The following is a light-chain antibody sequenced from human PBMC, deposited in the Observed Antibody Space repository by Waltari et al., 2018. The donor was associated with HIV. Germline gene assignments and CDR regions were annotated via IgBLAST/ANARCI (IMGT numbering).Light chain of an antibody. J-gene: IGKJ1*01. V-gene: IGKV1-9*01. CDR3: QQLNSYPRT. CDR2: AAS. Sequence: DIQLTQSPSFLSASVGDRVTITCRASQGISSYLAWYQQKPGKAPKLLIYAASTLQSGVPSRFSGSGTGTEFSLTISSLQPEDFATYYCQQLNSYPRTFGQGTKVENK. CDR1: QGISSY.